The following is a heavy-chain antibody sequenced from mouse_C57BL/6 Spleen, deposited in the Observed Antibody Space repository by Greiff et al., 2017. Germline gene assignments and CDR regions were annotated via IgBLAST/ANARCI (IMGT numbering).Heavy chain of an antibody. CDR1: GFTFSSYG. Sequence: EVQLVESGGDLVKPGGSLKLSCAASGFTFSSYGMSWVRQTPDKRLEWVATISSGGSYTYYPDSVKGRFTISRDNAKNTLYLQMSSLKSEDTARYYWEKRYDGYYGYWGQGTTLTVSS. CDR2: ISSGGSYT. V-gene: IGHV5-6*01. D-gene: IGHD2-3*01. CDR3: EKRYDGYYGY. J-gene: IGHJ2*01.